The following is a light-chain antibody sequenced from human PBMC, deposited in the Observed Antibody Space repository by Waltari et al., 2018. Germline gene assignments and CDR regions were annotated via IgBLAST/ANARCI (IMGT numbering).Light chain of an antibody. Sequence: EIVLTQSPATLSLSPGERATLSCRASQSVSYYLAWYQQRPGQAPRLLINDTSHRATGIPDRFSGSGSETDFTLTISSLEPEDFAVYYCQQRRNWPLTFGGGTKVEIK. CDR1: QSVSYY. J-gene: IGKJ4*01. V-gene: IGKV3-11*01. CDR2: DTS. CDR3: QQRRNWPLT.